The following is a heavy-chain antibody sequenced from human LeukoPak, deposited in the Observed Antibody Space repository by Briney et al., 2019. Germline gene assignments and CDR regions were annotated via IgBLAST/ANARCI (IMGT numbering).Heavy chain of an antibody. CDR2: INPSGGST. J-gene: IGHJ3*02. Sequence: ASVKVSCKASGYTFTSYYMHWVRQAPGQGLEWMGGINPSGGSTSYAQKFQGRLTMTRDTSTSTVYMELSSLRSEDTAVYYCARVTYSGSYTGSDAFDIWGQGTMVTVSS. V-gene: IGHV1-46*01. CDR3: ARVTYSGSYTGSDAFDI. D-gene: IGHD1-26*01. CDR1: GYTFTSYY.